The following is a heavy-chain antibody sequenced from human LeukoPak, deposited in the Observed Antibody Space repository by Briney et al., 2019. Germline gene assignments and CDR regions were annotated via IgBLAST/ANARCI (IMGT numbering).Heavy chain of an antibody. J-gene: IGHJ4*02. CDR1: GYTFTGYY. CDR2: MNPNSGNT. V-gene: IGHV1-8*02. D-gene: IGHD1-26*01. Sequence: ASVKVSCKASGYTFTGYYMHWVRQATGQGLEWMGWMNPNSGNTGYAQKFQGRVTMTRNTSISTAYMELSSLRSEDTAVYYCATPSYPKIIGGSFDYWGQGTLVTVSS. CDR3: ATPSYPKIIGGSFDY.